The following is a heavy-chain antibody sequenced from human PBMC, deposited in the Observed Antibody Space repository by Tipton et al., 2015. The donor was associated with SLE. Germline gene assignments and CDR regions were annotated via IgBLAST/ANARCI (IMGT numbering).Heavy chain of an antibody. Sequence: SLRLSCAASGFSISDYYMNWVRRAPGKGLEWVSAISGGGGSTYYADFVKGRLSISIDKSKKTLFLQMNSLRVDDTATYYCAKFEKTTDFYLDSWGQGTLVSVSS. D-gene: IGHD1/OR15-1a*01. V-gene: IGHV3-23*01. CDR3: AKFEKTTDFYLDS. CDR2: ISGGGGST. J-gene: IGHJ4*02. CDR1: GFSISDYY.